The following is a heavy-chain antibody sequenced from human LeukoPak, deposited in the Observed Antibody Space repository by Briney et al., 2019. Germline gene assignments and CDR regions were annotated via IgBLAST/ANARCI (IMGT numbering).Heavy chain of an antibody. CDR1: GGTFSSYA. Sequence: ASVKVSCTASGGTFSSYAISWVRQAPGQGLEWMGGIIPIFGTANYAQKFQGRVTITADKSTSTVYMELNSLKSEDTAVYHCARGWDYDSGGRPTACVYWGQGTLVTVSS. CDR3: ARGWDYDSGGRPTACVY. J-gene: IGHJ4*02. D-gene: IGHD3-22*01. V-gene: IGHV1-69*06. CDR2: IIPIFGTA.